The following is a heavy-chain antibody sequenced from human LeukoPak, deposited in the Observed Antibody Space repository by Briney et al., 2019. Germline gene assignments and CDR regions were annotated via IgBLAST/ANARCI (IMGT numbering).Heavy chain of an antibody. V-gene: IGHV3-11*01. Sequence: GGSLRLSCAASGFTFSDYYMGWIGQAPGKGLKWVSYISSSGSSIYYADSVKGRFTISRDNAKNSLYLQMNSLRAEDTAVYYCARVRGSYAFDIWGQGTVVTVSS. CDR1: GFTFSDYY. CDR2: ISSSGSSI. J-gene: IGHJ3*02. CDR3: ARVRGSYAFDI. D-gene: IGHD1-26*01.